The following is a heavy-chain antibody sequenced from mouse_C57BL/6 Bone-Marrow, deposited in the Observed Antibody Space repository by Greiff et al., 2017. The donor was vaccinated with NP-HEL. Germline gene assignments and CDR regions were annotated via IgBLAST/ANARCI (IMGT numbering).Heavy chain of an antibody. CDR2: FYPGSGSI. CDR3: ARHEDRNLATTVVAPFDY. J-gene: IGHJ2*01. Sequence: VKLMESGAELVKPGASVKLSCKASGYTFNEYTIHWVKQRSGQGLEWIGWFYPGSGSIKYNEKFKDNATLTADKSSSTVYMELSRLTSEDSAVYFCARHEDRNLATTVVAPFDYWGQGTTLTVSS. CDR1: GYTFNEYT. D-gene: IGHD1-1*01. V-gene: IGHV1-62-2*01.